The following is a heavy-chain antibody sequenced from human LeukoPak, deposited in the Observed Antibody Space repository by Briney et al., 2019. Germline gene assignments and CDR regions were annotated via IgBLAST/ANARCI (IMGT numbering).Heavy chain of an antibody. J-gene: IGHJ4*02. CDR2: IYSGGDT. CDR3: ARDLAGSFDY. Sequence: GGSLRLSCAASGFTVSSNYMSWVRQTPGRGLEWLSIIYSGGDTYYPDSLKGRFTISRDNSKNTLYLQMNSLRAEDTAVYYCARDLAGSFDYWGQGTLVTVSS. CDR1: GFTVSSNY. D-gene: IGHD1-14*01. V-gene: IGHV3-66*01.